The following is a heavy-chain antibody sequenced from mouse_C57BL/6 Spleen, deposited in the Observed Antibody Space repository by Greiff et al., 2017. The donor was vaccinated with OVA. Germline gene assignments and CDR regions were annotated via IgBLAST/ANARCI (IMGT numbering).Heavy chain of an antibody. J-gene: IGHJ2*01. CDR1: GFTFSDYG. CDR2: ISSGSSTI. V-gene: IGHV5-17*01. CDR3: ARQVATGRYFDY. D-gene: IGHD1-1*01. Sequence: EVQRVESGGGLVKPGGSLKLSCAASGFTFSDYGMHWVRQAPEKGLEWVAYISSGSSTIYYADTVKGRFTISRDNAKNTLFLQMTSLRSEDTAMYYCARQVATGRYFDYWGQGTTLTVSS.